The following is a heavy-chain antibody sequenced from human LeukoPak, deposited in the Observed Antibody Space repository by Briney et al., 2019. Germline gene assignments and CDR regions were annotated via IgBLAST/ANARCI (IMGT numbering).Heavy chain of an antibody. CDR1: GFTFSSYA. Sequence: PGGSLRLSCAASGFTFSSYAMYWVRQAPGKGLEWVSAISGGSDSTYYADSVKGRFTISRDNSRSALYLQMNSLRAEDTAVYYCARDGTEATVTTFEYFQHWGQGTLVTVSS. J-gene: IGHJ1*01. CDR3: ARDGTEATVTTFEYFQH. CDR2: ISGGSDST. D-gene: IGHD4-17*01. V-gene: IGHV3-23*01.